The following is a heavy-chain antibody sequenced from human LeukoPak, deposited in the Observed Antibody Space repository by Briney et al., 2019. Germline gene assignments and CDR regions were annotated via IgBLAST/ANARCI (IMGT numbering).Heavy chain of an antibody. CDR2: IYYSGST. D-gene: IGHD6-19*01. V-gene: IGHV4-59*01. Sequence: PSETLSLTCTVSGGSISSYYWSWIRQPPGKGLEWIGYIYYSGSTNYNPSLKSRVTISVDTSKNQFSLKLSSVTAADTAVYYCVRGGIAVAHVDYWGQGTLVTVSS. J-gene: IGHJ4*02. CDR1: GGSISSYY. CDR3: VRGGIAVAHVDY.